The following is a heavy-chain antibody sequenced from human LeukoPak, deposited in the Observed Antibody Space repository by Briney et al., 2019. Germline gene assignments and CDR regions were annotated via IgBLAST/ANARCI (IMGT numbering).Heavy chain of an antibody. J-gene: IGHJ4*02. CDR2: IIPIFGTA. Sequence: SVKVSCKASGGTFSIYAISWVRQAPGQGLEWMGGIIPIFGTANYAQKFQGRVTITADESTSTAYMELSSLRSEDTAVYYCARSTGNNWNYNYWGQGTLVTVSS. V-gene: IGHV1-69*13. CDR3: ARSTGNNWNYNY. CDR1: GGTFSIYA. D-gene: IGHD1-7*01.